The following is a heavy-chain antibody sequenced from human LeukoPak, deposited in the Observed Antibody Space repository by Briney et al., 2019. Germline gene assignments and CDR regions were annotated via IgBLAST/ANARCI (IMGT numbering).Heavy chain of an antibody. CDR3: ARALDYYDSSGWMGY. Sequence: GGSLRLSCAASGFTFSNYWMHWVRQAPGKGLEWVSSISSSSSYIYYADSVKGRFTISRDNAKNSLYLQMNSLRAEDTAVYYCARALDYYDSSGWMGYWGQGTLVTVSS. D-gene: IGHD3-22*01. CDR2: ISSSSSYI. V-gene: IGHV3-21*01. CDR1: GFTFSNYW. J-gene: IGHJ4*02.